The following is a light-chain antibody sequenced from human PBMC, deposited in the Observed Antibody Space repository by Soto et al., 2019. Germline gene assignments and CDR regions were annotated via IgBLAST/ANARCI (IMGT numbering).Light chain of an antibody. CDR1: QSVSSN. CDR2: GAS. Sequence: EIVMTQSPATLSVSPGERATLSCRASQSVSSNLAWYQQKPGQAPRLLIYGASTRATGIPARFSGSGSGTEFTLTISSLQSEDFAVYYCQQYNNWPPFLTFGGGNKVDIK. J-gene: IGKJ4*01. CDR3: QQYNNWPPFLT. V-gene: IGKV3-15*01.